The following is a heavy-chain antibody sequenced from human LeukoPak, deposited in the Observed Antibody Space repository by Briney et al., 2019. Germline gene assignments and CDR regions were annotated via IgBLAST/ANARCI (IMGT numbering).Heavy chain of an antibody. D-gene: IGHD3-10*01. CDR1: DYTFTSYG. Sequence: ASVKVSFKASDYTFTSYGISWVRQAPGQGLEWMGWISAYNGNTNYAQKLQGRVTMTTDTSTSTAYMELRSLRSDDTAVYYCARDFGLWFGELLPYWFDPWGQGTLVTVSS. CDR3: ARDFGLWFGELLPYWFDP. CDR2: ISAYNGNT. V-gene: IGHV1-18*01. J-gene: IGHJ5*02.